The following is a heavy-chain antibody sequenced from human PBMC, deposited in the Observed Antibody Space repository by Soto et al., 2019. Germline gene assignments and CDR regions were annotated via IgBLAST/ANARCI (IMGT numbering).Heavy chain of an antibody. CDR1: GFTFRSSA. CDR2: ISGSGSTI. J-gene: IGHJ4*02. CDR3: ANVLYYYDSRLPYYLAY. V-gene: IGHV3-23*01. D-gene: IGHD3-22*01. Sequence: GGSLRLSCTASGFTFRSSAVSWVRQAPGKGPEWISSISGSGSTIYYADSVKGRFTIYTANSKKPLYLQMRGLRAEDTAGYSCANVLYYYDSRLPYYLAYWGQGTLVTFSS.